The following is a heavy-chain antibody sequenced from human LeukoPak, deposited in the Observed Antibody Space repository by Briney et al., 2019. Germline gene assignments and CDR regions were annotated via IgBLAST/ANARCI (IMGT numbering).Heavy chain of an antibody. D-gene: IGHD6-19*01. J-gene: IGHJ5*02. CDR2: ISSSSSYI. Sequence: PGGSLRLSCAASGFTFSSYSMNWVRQAPGKGLEWVSSISSSSSYIYYADSVKGRFTISRDNAKNSLYLQMNSLRAEDTAVYYCARSQWLGDWFDPRGQGTLVTVSS. V-gene: IGHV3-21*01. CDR3: ARSQWLGDWFDP. CDR1: GFTFSSYS.